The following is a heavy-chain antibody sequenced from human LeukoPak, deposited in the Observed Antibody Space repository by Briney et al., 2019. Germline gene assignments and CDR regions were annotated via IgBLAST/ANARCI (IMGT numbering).Heavy chain of an antibody. J-gene: IGHJ3*02. Sequence: KPSETLSLTCSVSGDSIRSSSYYWGWIRQPPGKGLEWIGSIYYSGSTYYNPSLKNRATISVDTSKNQFSLKLTSATAADTAVFYCASTRRSGTYLEAFDIWGQGTMVTISS. CDR2: IYYSGST. V-gene: IGHV4-39*01. CDR3: ASTRRSGTYLEAFDI. CDR1: GDSIRSSSYY. D-gene: IGHD1-26*01.